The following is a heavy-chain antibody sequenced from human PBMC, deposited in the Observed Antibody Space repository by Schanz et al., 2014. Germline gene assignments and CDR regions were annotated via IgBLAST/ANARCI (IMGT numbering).Heavy chain of an antibody. CDR1: GFGFSSYS. CDR2: ISGSSRTI. CDR3: ARGGSGSHYRLDY. Sequence: EVQLLESGGGLVQPGGSLRLSCAAPGFGFSSYSMNWVRQAPGKGLEWVSYISGSSRTIYYADSMKGRFTVSRDNAENALYLQMNSLRAEDTGLYFCARGGSGSHYRLDYWGQGTLVTVSS. D-gene: IGHD1-26*01. V-gene: IGHV3-48*01. J-gene: IGHJ4*02.